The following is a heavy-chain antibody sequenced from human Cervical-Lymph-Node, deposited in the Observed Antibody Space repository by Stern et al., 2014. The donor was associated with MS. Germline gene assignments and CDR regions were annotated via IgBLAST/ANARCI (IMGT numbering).Heavy chain of an antibody. CDR2: INPKPGGT. V-gene: IGHV1-2*06. CDR3: AREGRFFDWLSH. CDR1: GYTFTDSF. J-gene: IGHJ4*02. Sequence: VQLVESGAGVKKPGASVRVSCQPSGYTFTDSFIHWVRQAPGQGLEWVGRINPKPGGTNYPQRFQGRITMTRDTSISTAYMELKRLRSDDTAVYYCAREGRFFDWLSHWGQGAQVTVSS. D-gene: IGHD3-9*01.